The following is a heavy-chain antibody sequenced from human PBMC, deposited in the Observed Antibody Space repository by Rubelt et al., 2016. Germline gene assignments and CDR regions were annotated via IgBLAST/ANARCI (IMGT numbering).Heavy chain of an antibody. Sequence: SRGGLVQPGGSLRVSCAASGFTFSRYAMNWVRQAPGKGLEWVAAISGSGGSTFYADSVKGRFTISSDNSKNALYLQMNGLRAEDTAVYYCANSFRGDYVHASFYYGMDVWGQGTTVTVSS. CDR3: ANSFRGDYVHASFYYGMDV. V-gene: IGHV3-23*01. CDR1: GFTFSRYA. D-gene: IGHD4-17*01. CDR2: ISGSGGST. J-gene: IGHJ6*02.